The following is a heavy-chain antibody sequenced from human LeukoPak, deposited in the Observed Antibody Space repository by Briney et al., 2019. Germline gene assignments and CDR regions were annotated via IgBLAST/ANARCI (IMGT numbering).Heavy chain of an antibody. V-gene: IGHV3-7*01. CDR3: ARDIAVAKTAFDI. J-gene: IGHJ3*02. D-gene: IGHD6-19*01. CDR1: GFTFSSYW. Sequence: GGSLRLSCAVSGFTFSSYWMSWVRQAPGKGLEWVANIKQDGSEKYYVDSVKGRFTISRDNAKNSLYLQMNSLRAEDTAVYYCARDIAVAKTAFDIWGQGTMVTVSS. CDR2: IKQDGSEK.